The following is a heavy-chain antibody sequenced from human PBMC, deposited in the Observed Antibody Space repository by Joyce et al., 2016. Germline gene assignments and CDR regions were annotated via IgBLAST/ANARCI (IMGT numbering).Heavy chain of an antibody. Sequence: DVHLVQSGAEVKKPGATVKISCEVSGYTFTDYYIYWVQQAPGKGLEWVGIIDPEDGETIYGENFQDRVTITADTSTDTAFLELRSLTYEDTAVYYCTTGGLPATGSVVSGDDQYFDLWGRGTLVTVSS. J-gene: IGHJ2*01. CDR1: GYTFTDYY. V-gene: IGHV1-69-2*01. CDR2: IDPEDGET. CDR3: TTGGLPATGSVVSGDDQYFDL. D-gene: IGHD6-13*01.